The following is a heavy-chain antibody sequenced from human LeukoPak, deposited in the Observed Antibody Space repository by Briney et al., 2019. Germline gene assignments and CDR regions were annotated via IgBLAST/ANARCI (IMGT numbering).Heavy chain of an antibody. J-gene: IGHJ4*02. V-gene: IGHV1-18*01. Sequence: ASVKVSCKASGYTFTSYGISWVRQAPGQGLEWMGWISAYNGNTNYAQNLQGRVHMTTDTSTSTAYMELRSLRSDDTAVYYCARDYYDTSGYYVFDYWGQGTLVTVSS. D-gene: IGHD3-22*01. CDR2: ISAYNGNT. CDR1: GYTFTSYG. CDR3: ARDYYDTSGYYVFDY.